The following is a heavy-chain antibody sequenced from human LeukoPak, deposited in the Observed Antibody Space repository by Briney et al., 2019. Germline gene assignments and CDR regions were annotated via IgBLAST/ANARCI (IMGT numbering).Heavy chain of an antibody. CDR3: AGLLSGGYNFRGGLPY. CDR1: GYSFTCYW. Sequence: GESPKISCNCSGYSFTCYWIALVRPTPREGLELVWIIYSGVSDTRYSPSFQGQVTISADKPISAAYLQWRSLKASDTAMDDCAGLLSGGYNFRGGLPYWGQGTLVTVSA. V-gene: IGHV5-51*01. CDR2: IYSGVSDT. D-gene: IGHD5-24*01. J-gene: IGHJ4*02.